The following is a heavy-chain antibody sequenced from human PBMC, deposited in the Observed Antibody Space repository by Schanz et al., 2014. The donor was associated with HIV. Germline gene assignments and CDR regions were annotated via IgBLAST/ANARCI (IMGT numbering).Heavy chain of an antibody. Sequence: DVQLGESGGGLVQPGRSLRLSCAASGFTFSSHGFYWVRQAPGKGLEWVANMKQDASEKYYVDSVKGRFTISRDNSKNTLYLQMNSLRAEDTAVYYCAKDQGYDFWSGYYNYYGMDVWGQGTTVTVSS. D-gene: IGHD3-3*01. CDR1: GFTFSSHG. CDR3: AKDQGYDFWSGYYNYYGMDV. CDR2: MKQDASEK. V-gene: IGHV3-7*01. J-gene: IGHJ6*02.